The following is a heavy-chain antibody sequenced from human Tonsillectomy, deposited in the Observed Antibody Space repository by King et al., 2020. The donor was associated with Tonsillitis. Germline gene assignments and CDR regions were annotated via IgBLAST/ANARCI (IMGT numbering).Heavy chain of an antibody. CDR3: ANFDGFYYFDH. CDR1: GFTFSQYA. Sequence: LQLVQSGGGVVQPGRSLRLSCVASGFTFSQYAMHWVRQAPGKGLEWVAVISYDGSKKYYTDSVKGRFTISRDDSENTVYLQMNSLRTEDTSVYYCANFDGFYYFDHWGQGTLVAVSS. J-gene: IGHJ4*02. CDR2: ISYDGSKK. V-gene: IGHV3-30*18. D-gene: IGHD3-9*01.